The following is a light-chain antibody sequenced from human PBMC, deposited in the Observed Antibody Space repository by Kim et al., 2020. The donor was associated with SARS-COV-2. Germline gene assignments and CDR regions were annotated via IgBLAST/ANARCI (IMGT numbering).Light chain of an antibody. J-gene: IGKJ1*01. Sequence: LSPGERATLSCRASQSVSSYLAWYQQKPGQAPRLLIYDASNRATGIPARFSGSGSGTEFTLTISSLEPEDFAVYYCQQRSNWPPTFGQGTKVDIK. CDR2: DAS. CDR1: QSVSSY. V-gene: IGKV3-11*01. CDR3: QQRSNWPPT.